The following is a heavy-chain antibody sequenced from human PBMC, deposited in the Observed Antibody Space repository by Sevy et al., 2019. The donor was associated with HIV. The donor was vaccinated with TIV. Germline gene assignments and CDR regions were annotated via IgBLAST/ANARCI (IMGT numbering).Heavy chain of an antibody. CDR1: GFTFSAYW. V-gene: IGHV3-7*01. D-gene: IGHD6-13*01. CDR2: INQGGSEK. Sequence: GGSLRLSCAASGFTFSAYWMHWVRQAPGKGLEWVANINQGGSEKYYVDSVKGRFTISRDNAKNSLFLKMNSLRAEDTAVDDCAGALGAAAASWGQGALVTVSS. J-gene: IGHJ5*02. CDR3: AGALGAAAAS.